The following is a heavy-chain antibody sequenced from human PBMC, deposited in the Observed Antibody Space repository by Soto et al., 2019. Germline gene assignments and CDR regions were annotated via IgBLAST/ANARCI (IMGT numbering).Heavy chain of an antibody. J-gene: IGHJ4*02. D-gene: IGHD4-17*01. Sequence: SETLSLTCTVSDGSLSPNYWSWIRQSPGKGLEWIGYIYYAGSTTYNPSLKSRITISLDTSQNEVSLKLSSVTAADTAVYYCARSMTTVTTNDYWGQGSLVTVSS. CDR3: ARSMTTVTTNDY. CDR2: IYYAGST. CDR1: DGSLSPNY. V-gene: IGHV4-59*08.